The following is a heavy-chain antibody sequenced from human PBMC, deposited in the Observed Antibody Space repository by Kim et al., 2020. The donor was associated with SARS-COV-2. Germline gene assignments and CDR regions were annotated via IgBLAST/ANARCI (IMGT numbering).Heavy chain of an antibody. CDR2: INPYNGAT. CDR3: ARLRMGNPHNRGINDFDY. D-gene: IGHD3-10*01. Sequence: ASVKVSCKPAGYSFTAYHLHWVRQAHGQGLEWMGWINPYNGATIYAQKFQGRVTMTTDTSINTAYMELSSLRSDDTAVFYCARLRMGNPHNRGINDFDYWGQGTLVTVSS. J-gene: IGHJ4*02. CDR1: GYSFTAYH. V-gene: IGHV1-2*02.